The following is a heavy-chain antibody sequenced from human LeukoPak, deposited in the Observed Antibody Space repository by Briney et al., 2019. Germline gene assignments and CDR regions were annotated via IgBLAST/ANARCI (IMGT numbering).Heavy chain of an antibody. J-gene: IGHJ4*02. Sequence: GGSLRLSCAASGFTFDDYAMHWVRQAPGKGLEWVSGISWNSGSIGYADSVKGRFTVSRDNAKNSLYLQMNSLRAEDTALYYCAKDPYHLGIAAAGYFDYWGQGTLVTVSS. CDR3: AKDPYHLGIAAAGYFDY. CDR2: ISWNSGSI. V-gene: IGHV3-9*01. CDR1: GFTFDDYA. D-gene: IGHD6-13*01.